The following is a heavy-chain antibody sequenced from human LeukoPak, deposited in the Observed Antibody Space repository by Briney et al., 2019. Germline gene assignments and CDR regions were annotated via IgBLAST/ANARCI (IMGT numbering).Heavy chain of an antibody. CDR2: IIPSFRKP. Sequence: SVKVSCKASRGTFSSDGITWVRQAPGQRLEWMGGIIPSFRKPDYAKKFQGRVTLTADASTSTAYMELRSLRSEDTAVYYCAREGLFTMVRRGTLDNWGQGTLVTVSS. D-gene: IGHD3-10*01. J-gene: IGHJ4*02. CDR3: AREGLFTMVRRGTLDN. CDR1: RGTFSSDG. V-gene: IGHV1-69*13.